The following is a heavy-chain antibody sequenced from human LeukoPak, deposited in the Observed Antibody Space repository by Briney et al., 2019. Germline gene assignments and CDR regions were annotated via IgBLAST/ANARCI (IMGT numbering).Heavy chain of an antibody. J-gene: IGHJ5*02. CDR1: GFTFSSYA. CDR3: AKVGSSRWYWFDP. CDR2: ISGSGGST. D-gene: IGHD6-13*01. V-gene: IGHV3-23*01. Sequence: QTGGSLRLSCAASGFTFSSYAMSWVRQAPGKGLEWVSAISGSGGSTYYADSVKGRFTISRDNSKNTLYLQMNSLRVEDTAVYYCAKVGSSRWYWFDPWGQGTLVTVSS.